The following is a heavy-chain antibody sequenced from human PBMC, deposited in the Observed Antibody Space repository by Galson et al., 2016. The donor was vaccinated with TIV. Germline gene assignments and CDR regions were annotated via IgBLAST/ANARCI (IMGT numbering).Heavy chain of an antibody. V-gene: IGHV3-30*02. D-gene: IGHD3-3*01. CDR3: AKGMAIFGVIPPWGGMDV. CDR2: VRYDGSHK. CDR1: GFTFSTYV. Sequence: SLRLSCAASGFTFSTYVMHWVRQAPGKGLEWVAFVRYDGSHKNCADSVKGRFTISRDNSKYTLYLQMNSLRAEDTAVYYWAKGMAIFGVIPPWGGMDVWGQGTTVTVSS. J-gene: IGHJ6*02.